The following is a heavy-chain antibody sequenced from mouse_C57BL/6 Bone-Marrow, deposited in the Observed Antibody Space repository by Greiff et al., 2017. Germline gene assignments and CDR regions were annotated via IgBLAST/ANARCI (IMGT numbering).Heavy chain of an antibody. CDR1: GYTFTDYN. D-gene: IGHD1-1*01. CDR2: INPNNGGT. CDR3: ARARYYGSNAMDY. Sequence: EVQLQQSGPELVKPGASVKMSCKASGYTFTDYNMHWVKQSHGKSLEWIGYINPNNGGTSYNQKFKGKATLTVNKSSSTAYMELRSLTSEDSAVYYCARARYYGSNAMDYWGQGTSVTVSS. J-gene: IGHJ4*01. V-gene: IGHV1-22*01.